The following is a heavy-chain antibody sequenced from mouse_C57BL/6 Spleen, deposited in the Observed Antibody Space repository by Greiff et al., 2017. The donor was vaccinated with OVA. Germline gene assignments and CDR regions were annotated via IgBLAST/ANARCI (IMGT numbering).Heavy chain of an antibody. J-gene: IGHJ4*01. CDR3: ARDLYYGSSYPSYYAMDY. V-gene: IGHV5-4*03. D-gene: IGHD1-1*01. Sequence: EVKLVESGGGLVKPGGSLKLSCAASGFTFSSYAMSWVRQTPEKRLEWVATISDGGSYTYYPDNVKGRFTISRDNAKNNLYLQMSHLKSEDTAMYYCARDLYYGSSYPSYYAMDYWGQGTSVTVSS. CDR1: GFTFSSYA. CDR2: ISDGGSYT.